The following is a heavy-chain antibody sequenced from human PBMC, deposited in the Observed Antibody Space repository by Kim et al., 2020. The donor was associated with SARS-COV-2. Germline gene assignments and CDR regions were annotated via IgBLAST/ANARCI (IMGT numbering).Heavy chain of an antibody. D-gene: IGHD6-13*01. V-gene: IGHV4-39*07. J-gene: IGHJ6*02. Sequence: LKRRVTISVDTSKNQFSLKLSSVTAADTAVYYCARDGRGQHHVGYYGMDVWGQGTTVTVSS. CDR3: ARDGRGQHHVGYYGMDV.